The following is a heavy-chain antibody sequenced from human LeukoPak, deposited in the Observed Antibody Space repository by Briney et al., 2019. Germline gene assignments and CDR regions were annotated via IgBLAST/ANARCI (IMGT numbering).Heavy chain of an antibody. Sequence: ASVKVSCKASGYTFTSYDINWVRQATGQGLEWMGIINPSGGSTSYAQKFQGRVTMTRDTSTSTVYMELSSLRSEDTAVYYCARRAVYSGSYHDAFDIWGQGTMVTVSS. J-gene: IGHJ3*02. V-gene: IGHV1-46*01. D-gene: IGHD1-26*01. CDR1: GYTFTSYD. CDR3: ARRAVYSGSYHDAFDI. CDR2: INPSGGST.